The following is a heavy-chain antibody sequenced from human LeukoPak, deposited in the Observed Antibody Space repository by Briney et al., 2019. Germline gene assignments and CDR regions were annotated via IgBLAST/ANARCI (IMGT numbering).Heavy chain of an antibody. D-gene: IGHD6-19*01. J-gene: IGHJ6*02. CDR1: GFTFSDYA. V-gene: IGHV3-23*01. Sequence: PGGSLRLSCAASGFTFSDYAMNWVRQAPGKGLEWVSATSSSGGSTYYADSVKGRFTISRDNSKNTLYLQMNSLRAEDTAVYYCGGGGWFFSGYHYGMDVWGQGTTVTVSS. CDR3: GGGGWFFSGYHYGMDV. CDR2: TSSSGGST.